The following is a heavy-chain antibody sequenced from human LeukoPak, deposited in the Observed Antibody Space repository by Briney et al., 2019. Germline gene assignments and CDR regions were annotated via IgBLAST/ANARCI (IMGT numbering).Heavy chain of an antibody. D-gene: IGHD6-19*01. CDR2: IYHSGST. J-gene: IGHJ4*02. V-gene: IGHV4-30-2*01. CDR3: VRIIGCGWWYFDN. Sequence: SQTLCLTCAVSGGSISSSGYSWSWIRQPPGKGLEWIGYIYHSGSTYYNPSLKSRVTISVDTSKNQFSLNLTSVTAADTAVYYCVRIIGCGWWYFDNWGQGTLITVSS. CDR1: GGSISSSGYS.